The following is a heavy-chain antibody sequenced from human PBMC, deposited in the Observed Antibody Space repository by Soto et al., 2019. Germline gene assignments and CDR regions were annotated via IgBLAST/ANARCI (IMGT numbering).Heavy chain of an antibody. CDR2: ISYDGSNK. D-gene: IGHD3-3*01. J-gene: IGHJ6*02. CDR1: GFTFSGFA. CDR3: ARDRKILGVGSYGLDV. Sequence: VGSLRLSGAASGFTFSGFAIHWVRQAPGKGLEWVAIISYDGSNKYYADSVKGRFTISRDSSKNTLYLQMTSLRIEDTAVYYCARDRKILGVGSYGLDVWGQGTTVTVSS. V-gene: IGHV3-30-3*01.